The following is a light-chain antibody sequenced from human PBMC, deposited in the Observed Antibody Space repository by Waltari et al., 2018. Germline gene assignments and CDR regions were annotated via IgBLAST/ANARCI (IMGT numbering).Light chain of an antibody. J-gene: IGKJ3*01. V-gene: IGKV1-5*01. CDR3: QQYHSVPYS. CDR2: KAS. CDR1: QSVSYW. Sequence: DIQVTQSPSSLSASMGDKVNISCQTSQSVSYWLAWFQQKPGKAPKPLIYKASTLESGVPSRFSGRGSGTDFTLTISSLQPEDFATYYCQQYHSVPYSFGPGTKVDIK.